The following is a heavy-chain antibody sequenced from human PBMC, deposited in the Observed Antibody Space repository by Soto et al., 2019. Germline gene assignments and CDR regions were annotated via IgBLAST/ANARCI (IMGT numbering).Heavy chain of an antibody. CDR1: GGTFSSYT. CDR2: IIPILGIA. D-gene: IGHD3-9*01. V-gene: IGHV1-69*02. J-gene: IGHJ3*02. Sequence: QVQLVQSGAEVKKPGSSVKVSCKASGGTFSSYTISWVRQAPGQGLEWMGRIIPILGIANYAQKFQGRVTITANKSTSTAYMELSSLRSEDTAVYYCARAPGLGAFDIWGQGTMVTVSS. CDR3: ARAPGLGAFDI.